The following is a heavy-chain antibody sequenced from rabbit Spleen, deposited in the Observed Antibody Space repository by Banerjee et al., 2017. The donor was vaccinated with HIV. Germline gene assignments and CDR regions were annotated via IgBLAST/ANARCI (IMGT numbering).Heavy chain of an antibody. J-gene: IGHJ4*01. CDR3: VRGASSSGYYNL. Sequence: QEHLVESGGGLVQSGGSLTLSCKASGFDFSNYGVTWVRQAPGKGLEWIGYIEPIFSNTYYANWVNGRFTISSHNAQNTLYVQLNSLTVADTATYFCVRGASSSGYYNLWGQGTLVTVS. V-gene: IGHV1S47*01. CDR1: GFDFSNYG. CDR2: IEPIFSNT. D-gene: IGHD1-1*01.